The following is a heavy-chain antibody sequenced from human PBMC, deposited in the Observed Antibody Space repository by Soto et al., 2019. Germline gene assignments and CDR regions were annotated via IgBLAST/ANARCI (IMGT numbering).Heavy chain of an antibody. CDR2: INHSGST. D-gene: IGHD2-2*01. Sequence: QVQLQQWGAGLLKPSETLSLTCAVYGGSFSGYYWSWIRQPPGKGLEWIGEINHSGSTNYNPSLKSRVTISVDTYKNQFSLKLSSVTAADTAVYYCASSYCSSTRCSVGFDPWGQGTLVTVSS. CDR3: ASSYCSSTRCSVGFDP. J-gene: IGHJ5*02. CDR1: GGSFSGYY. V-gene: IGHV4-34*01.